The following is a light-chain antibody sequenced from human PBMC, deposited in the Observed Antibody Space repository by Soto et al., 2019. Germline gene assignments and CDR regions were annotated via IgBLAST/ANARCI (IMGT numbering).Light chain of an antibody. V-gene: IGKV1-12*01. CDR1: QGIVSW. Sequence: DIQMTQSPSSVSASVGDRVTITCRASQGIVSWLAWYQQKPGKAPKLLIYAASNLQSGVPLRFSGSGSGTDFTLNISSLQRADFATYYCQQTTRFPLTFGGGTKVETK. J-gene: IGKJ4*01. CDR2: AAS. CDR3: QQTTRFPLT.